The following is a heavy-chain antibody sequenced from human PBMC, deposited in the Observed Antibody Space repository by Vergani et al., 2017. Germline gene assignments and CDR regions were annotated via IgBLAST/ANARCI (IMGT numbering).Heavy chain of an antibody. Sequence: QVQLVESGGGLVKPGGSLRLSCAASGFTFSDYYMSWIRPAPGKGLEWVSYISSSSSYTNYAYSVKGRFTISRDNAKNSLYLQMNSLRAEDTAVYYCARVLTRYLDYWGQGTLVTVSS. J-gene: IGHJ4*02. CDR2: ISSSSSYT. CDR3: ARVLTRYLDY. CDR1: GFTFSDYY. V-gene: IGHV3-11*05.